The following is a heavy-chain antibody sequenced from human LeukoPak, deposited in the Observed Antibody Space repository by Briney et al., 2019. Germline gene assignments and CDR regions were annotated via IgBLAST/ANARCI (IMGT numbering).Heavy chain of an antibody. Sequence: SETLSLTCTVSGGSISSSSYYWGWIRPPPGKGLEWSWSTYYRGSTYYNPSLESRVSISVDTSKNQFSLKLSSVTAAHVAVYYCTSSGSYWVDSWGQGTLVTVSS. J-gene: IGHJ4*02. V-gene: IGHV4-39*01. CDR3: TSSGSYWVDS. D-gene: IGHD3-10*01. CDR1: GGSISSSSYY. CDR2: TYYRGST.